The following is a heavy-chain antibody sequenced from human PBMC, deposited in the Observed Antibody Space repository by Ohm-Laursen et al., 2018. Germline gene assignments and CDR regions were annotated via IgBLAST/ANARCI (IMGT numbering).Heavy chain of an antibody. CDR3: ARDEHYYESSGYYLEY. Sequence: SLRLSCAASGFIFSDYYMTWIRQAPGKGLEWVAVIWYDGSNKYYADSVKGQFTISRDNSKNTLYLQMNSLRAEDTAVYYCARDEHYYESSGYYLEYWGQGTLVTVSS. V-gene: IGHV3-33*08. J-gene: IGHJ4*02. CDR2: IWYDGSNK. CDR1: GFIFSDYY. D-gene: IGHD3-22*01.